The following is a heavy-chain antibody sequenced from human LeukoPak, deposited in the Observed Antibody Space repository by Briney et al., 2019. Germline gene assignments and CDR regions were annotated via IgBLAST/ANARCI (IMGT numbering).Heavy chain of an antibody. D-gene: IGHD6-19*01. J-gene: IGHJ5*02. CDR3: ARESGIAVAGTYWFDP. Sequence: SETLSLTCTVSGGSISSGSYYWSWIRQPAGKGLEWIGRIYTSGSTNYNPSLKSRVTISVDTSKNQFSLKLSPVTAADTAVYYCARESGIAVAGTYWFDPWGQGTLVTVSS. V-gene: IGHV4-61*02. CDR2: IYTSGST. CDR1: GGSISSGSYY.